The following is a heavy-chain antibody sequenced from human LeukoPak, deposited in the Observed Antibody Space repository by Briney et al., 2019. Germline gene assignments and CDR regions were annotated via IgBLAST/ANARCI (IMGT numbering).Heavy chain of an antibody. Sequence: GESLKISCKGSGYIFTNYWIGWVRQMPGKGLEWMGIVFPGDSDTAYSPSFQGQVSISADKSINTAYLQWSSLRASDTAMYYCARRNGYNAGALDFDYWGQGTLVTVSS. CDR2: VFPGDSDT. D-gene: IGHD5-24*01. CDR3: ARRNGYNAGALDFDY. CDR1: GYIFTNYW. V-gene: IGHV5-51*01. J-gene: IGHJ4*02.